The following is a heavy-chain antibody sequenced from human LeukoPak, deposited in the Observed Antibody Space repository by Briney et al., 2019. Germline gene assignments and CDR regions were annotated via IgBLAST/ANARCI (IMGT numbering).Heavy chain of an antibody. D-gene: IGHD6-13*01. V-gene: IGHV1-69*06. J-gene: IGHJ4*02. Sequence: SVTVFCKASGGTFSSYAISWVRQAPGQGLEWMGGVIPIFGTANYAQKFQGRVTITADKSTSTAYMELSSLRSEDTAVYYCARAAAGTGYYFDYWGQGTLVTVSS. CDR1: GGTFSSYA. CDR2: VIPIFGTA. CDR3: ARAAAGTGYYFDY.